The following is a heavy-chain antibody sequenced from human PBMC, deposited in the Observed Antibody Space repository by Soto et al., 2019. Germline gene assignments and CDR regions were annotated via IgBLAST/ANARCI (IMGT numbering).Heavy chain of an antibody. CDR3: VKDHCGGDCYSNPYFDY. Sequence: GGSLRLSCAASGFTFSSYGMHWVRQAPGKGLEWVAVISYDGSNKYYADSVKGRFTISRDNSKNTLYLQMNSLRAEDTAVYYCVKDHCGGDCYSNPYFDYWGQGTLVTVAS. CDR1: GFTFSSYG. CDR2: ISYDGSNK. D-gene: IGHD2-21*02. J-gene: IGHJ4*02. V-gene: IGHV3-30*18.